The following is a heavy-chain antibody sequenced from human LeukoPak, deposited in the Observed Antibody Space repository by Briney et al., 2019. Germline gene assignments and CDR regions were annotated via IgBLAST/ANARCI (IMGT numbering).Heavy chain of an antibody. Sequence: ASVKVSCKASGYTFTSYYMHWVRQAPGQGLEWMGIINPSRGSTSYAQKFQGRVTMTRDTSTSTVYMELSSLRSEDTAVYYCARNRPVYGGVDYWGQGTLVTVSS. D-gene: IGHD4-23*01. CDR1: GYTFTSYY. V-gene: IGHV1-46*01. CDR3: ARNRPVYGGVDY. J-gene: IGHJ4*02. CDR2: INPSRGST.